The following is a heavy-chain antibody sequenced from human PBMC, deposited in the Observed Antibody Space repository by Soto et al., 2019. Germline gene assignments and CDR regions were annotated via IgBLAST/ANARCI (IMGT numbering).Heavy chain of an antibody. V-gene: IGHV3-74*01. CDR2: IDNEGSDT. Sequence: GGSLRLSCVVSGFTISSNWMHWVRQAPGKGLVWISRIDNEGSDTSYADSVKGRFTISRDVAKNTVYLQMNSLRVEDTAVYYCATVFNYWGQGT. J-gene: IGHJ4*02. CDR1: GFTISSNW. CDR3: ATVFNY.